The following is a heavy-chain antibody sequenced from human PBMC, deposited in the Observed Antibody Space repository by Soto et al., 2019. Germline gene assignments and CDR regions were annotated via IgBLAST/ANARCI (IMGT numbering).Heavy chain of an antibody. CDR1: GFTVSSYG. V-gene: IGHV3-30*03. D-gene: IGHD2-8*02. J-gene: IGHJ4*02. CDR2: ISREGGNK. Sequence: GGSLRLSCAASGFTVSSYGMHWVRQAPGKGLEWVAVISREGGNKYYTDSVKGQYTISRDNSRNTLFLEMKSLRGDDMAVYYCTGEVASGYWGQGTLVTVSS. CDR3: TGEVASGY.